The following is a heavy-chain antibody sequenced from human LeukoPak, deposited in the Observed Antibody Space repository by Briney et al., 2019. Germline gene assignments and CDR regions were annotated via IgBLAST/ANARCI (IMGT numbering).Heavy chain of an antibody. V-gene: IGHV4-59*08. D-gene: IGHD1/OR15-1a*01. J-gene: IGHJ4*02. CDR3: ARSIIGTRSKFDY. CDR1: GGSISTYY. CDR2: IPYSGST. Sequence: SETLSLTCTVSGGSISTYYWSWIRQPPGKGLEWIGYIPYSGSTNYNPSLKSRVTISLDTSKNQFALKLSSVTAADTAVYYCARSIIGTRSKFDYWGEGTLASASS.